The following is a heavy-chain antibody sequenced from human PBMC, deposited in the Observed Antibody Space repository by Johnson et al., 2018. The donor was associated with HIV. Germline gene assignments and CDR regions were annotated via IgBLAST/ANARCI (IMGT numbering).Heavy chain of an antibody. CDR2: INQDGSDK. CDR1: GFTFSNHH. Sequence: VQLVESGGGLVQPGGSLRLSCAVSGFTFSNHHMTWVRQAPGKGLEWVANINQDGSDKYYVDSVKGRFTISRDNAQNSLYLQMNSLRAEDTAVYYCARDFKDSSSWYGALDIWGQGTMVTVSS. D-gene: IGHD6-13*01. V-gene: IGHV3-7*01. CDR3: ARDFKDSSSWYGALDI. J-gene: IGHJ3*02.